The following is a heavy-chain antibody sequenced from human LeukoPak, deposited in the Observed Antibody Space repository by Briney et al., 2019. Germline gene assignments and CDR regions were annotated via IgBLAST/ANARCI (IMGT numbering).Heavy chain of an antibody. V-gene: IGHV3-13*01. CDR3: ARGGGYSSGWYPGLPDY. J-gene: IGHJ4*02. Sequence: GGSLRLSCAASGFTFSSYDMHWVRQATGKGLEWVSAIGTAGDTYYPGSVKGRFTISRENAKNSLYLQMNSLRAGDTAVYYCARGGGYSSGWYPGLPDYWGQGTLVTVSS. CDR1: GFTFSSYD. CDR2: IGTAGDT. D-gene: IGHD6-19*01.